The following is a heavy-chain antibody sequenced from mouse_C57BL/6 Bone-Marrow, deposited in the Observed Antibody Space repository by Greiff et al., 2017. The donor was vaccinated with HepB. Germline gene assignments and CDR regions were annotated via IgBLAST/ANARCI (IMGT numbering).Heavy chain of an antibody. Sequence: VQLQQPGAELVMPGASVKLSCKASGYTFTSYWMHWVKQRPGQGLEWIGEIDPSESYTNYNQKFKGKSTLTVDKSSSTAYMQLSSLTSEDSAVYYCARNNYYYGSSSWFAYWGQGTLVTVSA. J-gene: IGHJ3*01. V-gene: IGHV1-69*01. CDR2: IDPSESYT. D-gene: IGHD1-1*01. CDR3: ARNNYYYGSSSWFAY. CDR1: GYTFTSYW.